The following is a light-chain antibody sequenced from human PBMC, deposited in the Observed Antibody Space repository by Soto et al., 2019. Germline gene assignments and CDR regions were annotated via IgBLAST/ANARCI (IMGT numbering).Light chain of an antibody. V-gene: IGKV1-6*01. J-gene: IGKJ1*01. CDR1: QDIGSE. CDR3: LQDRNYPRT. Sequence: AIQMTQSPSSLSASVGDRVTITCRASQDIGSELGWYQQRPGKASRALIYGASNLQGGVPSRFSGSGFGTDFTLTISSLQPEDFATYYCLQDRNYPRTFGQGTKVESK. CDR2: GAS.